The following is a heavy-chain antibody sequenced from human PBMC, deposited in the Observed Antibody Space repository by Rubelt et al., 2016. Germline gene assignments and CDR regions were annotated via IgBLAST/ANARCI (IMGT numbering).Heavy chain of an antibody. Sequence: QVQLVQSGAEVKKPGASVKVYCKASGYTFTSYAMHWVRQAPGQRLEWMGRINAGNGNTKYSQKLKDRVALTRDASADTAYMELSSLRSEDTAVYYCARANHGYYEDYWGQGTLVTVSS. CDR3: ARANHGYYEDY. D-gene: IGHD4-17*01. CDR1: GYTFTSYA. V-gene: IGHV1-3*01. J-gene: IGHJ4*02. CDR2: INAGNGNT.